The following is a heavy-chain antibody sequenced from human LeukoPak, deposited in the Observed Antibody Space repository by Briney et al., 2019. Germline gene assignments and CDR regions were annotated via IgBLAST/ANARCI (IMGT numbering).Heavy chain of an antibody. CDR2: ISYDGSDK. CDR3: ARDPFGSRMEYFQH. V-gene: IGHV3-30*03. CDR1: GFTFGTYG. D-gene: IGHD2-15*01. J-gene: IGHJ1*01. Sequence: GRSLRLSCVASGFTFGTYGMHWVRQAPGKGLDWVAAISYDGSDKYYADSVKGRFTISRDKSKNTLYLEMSSLRIEDTAVYYCARDPFGSRMEYFQHWGQGTLVIVS.